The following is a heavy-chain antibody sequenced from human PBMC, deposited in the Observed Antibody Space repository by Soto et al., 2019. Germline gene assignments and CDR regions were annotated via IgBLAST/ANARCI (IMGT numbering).Heavy chain of an antibody. V-gene: IGHV4-31*11. Sequence: TLDLTCAVPDESIGRDGFYWTVFRQHPGKGLEWIGYIYYSGSTYYNPSLKSRVTISVDTSKNQFSLKLCSVTTAVTAVYYCVFFFSLSGDHSGRFDSWGQGTPVTVSS. J-gene: IGHJ5*01. CDR3: VFFFSLSGDHSGRFDS. D-gene: IGHD3-16*02. CDR2: IYYSGST. CDR1: DESIGRDGFY.